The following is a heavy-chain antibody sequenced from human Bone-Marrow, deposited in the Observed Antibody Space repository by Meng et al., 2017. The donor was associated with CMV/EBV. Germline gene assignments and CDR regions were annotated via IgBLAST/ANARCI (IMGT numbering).Heavy chain of an antibody. CDR3: ARATVTGTVDY. CDR1: GYTFSSYY. CDR2: SDPSGSST. J-gene: IGHJ4*02. Sequence: SCKASGYTFSSYYRHWVRQAAGQGLEWMGISDPSGSSTGYAQKFQGSVTMTRDTSTSTFYMELSSLRSEDTAVYYCARATVTGTVDYWGQGTLVTVSS. D-gene: IGHD1-7*01. V-gene: IGHV1-46*01.